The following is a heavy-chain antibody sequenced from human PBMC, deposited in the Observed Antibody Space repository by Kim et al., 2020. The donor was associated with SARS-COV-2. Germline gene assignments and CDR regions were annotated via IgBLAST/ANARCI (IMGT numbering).Heavy chain of an antibody. J-gene: IGHJ3*02. D-gene: IGHD6-13*01. CDR2: IYHSGST. CDR3: AREYSSSWYPVAFDI. CDR1: GYSISSGYY. Sequence: SETLSLTCTVSGYSISSGYYWGWIRQPPGKGLEWIGSIYHSGSTYYNPSLKSRVTISVDTSKNQFSLKLSSVTAADTAVYYCAREYSSSWYPVAFDIWGQGTMVTVSS. V-gene: IGHV4-38-2*02.